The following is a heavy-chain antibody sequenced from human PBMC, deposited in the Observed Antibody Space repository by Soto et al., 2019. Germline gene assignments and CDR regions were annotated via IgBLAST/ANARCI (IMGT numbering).Heavy chain of an antibody. CDR3: ARPVDTARGPFDY. CDR1: GGSISSSSYY. J-gene: IGHJ4*02. V-gene: IGHV4-39*01. CDR2: IYYSGST. D-gene: IGHD5-18*01. Sequence: QLQLQESGPGLVKPSETLSLTCTVSGGSISSSSYYWGWIRQPPGKGLEWIGSIYYSGSTYYNPPLKGRATISVDTSKNQFSLTLSSVTAADTAVYYCARPVDTARGPFDYWGQGTLVTVSS.